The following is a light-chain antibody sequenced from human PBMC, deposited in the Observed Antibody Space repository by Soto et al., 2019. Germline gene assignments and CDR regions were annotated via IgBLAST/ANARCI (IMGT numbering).Light chain of an antibody. CDR2: EVS. V-gene: IGLV2-8*01. Sequence: QSALTQPPSASGSPGQSVTISCTGSSSDVGGYNYVSWYQQHPGKAPKLMIYEVSKRPSGVPDRLSGSKSGNTASLTVSGLQAEDEAYYYCSSYGGSNTVVFGGGTTLAVL. CDR1: SSDVGGYNY. J-gene: IGLJ2*01. CDR3: SSYGGSNTVV.